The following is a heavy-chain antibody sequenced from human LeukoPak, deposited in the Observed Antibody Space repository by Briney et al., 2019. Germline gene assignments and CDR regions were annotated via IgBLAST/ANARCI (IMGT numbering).Heavy chain of an antibody. D-gene: IGHD3-10*01. CDR3: ARIYGSGNYFDY. Sequence: SETLSLTCTVSGGSISSSSYYWGWIRQPPGKGLEWIGSIYYSGSTYYNPSLKSRVTISVDTSKNQFSLKLSSVTAADTAVYYCARIYGSGNYFDYWGQGTLVTVSS. J-gene: IGHJ4*02. V-gene: IGHV4-39*07. CDR2: IYYSGST. CDR1: GGSISSSSYY.